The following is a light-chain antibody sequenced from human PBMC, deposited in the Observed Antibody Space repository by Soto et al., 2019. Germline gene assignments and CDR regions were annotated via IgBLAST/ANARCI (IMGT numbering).Light chain of an antibody. CDR2: DAS. J-gene: IGKJ4*01. Sequence: DIQMTQSPSTLSASVGDRVTITCRASQTVGSWLAWYQQKPGTAPKFLIYDASTLESGVPSRFSGSGSGTEFTLTISSLQPDDFATYYCQQYDNYPLTFGGGTTGDI. CDR1: QTVGSW. V-gene: IGKV1-5*01. CDR3: QQYDNYPLT.